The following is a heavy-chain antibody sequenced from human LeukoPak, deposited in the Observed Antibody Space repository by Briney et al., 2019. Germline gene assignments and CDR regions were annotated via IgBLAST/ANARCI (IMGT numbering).Heavy chain of an antibody. V-gene: IGHV4-61*02. D-gene: IGHD6-13*01. CDR2: IYTSGST. J-gene: IGHJ3*02. CDR3: ARGYIRYSSSWYTKDDAFDI. CDR1: GGSISSGSYY. Sequence: SQTLSLTCTVSGGSISSGSYYWIWIRQPAGKGLEWIGRIYTSGSTNYNPSLKSRVTISVDTSKNQFSLKLSSVTAADTAVYYCARGYIRYSSSWYTKDDAFDIWGQGTMVTVSS.